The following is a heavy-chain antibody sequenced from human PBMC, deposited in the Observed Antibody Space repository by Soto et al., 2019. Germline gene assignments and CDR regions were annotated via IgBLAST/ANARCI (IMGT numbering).Heavy chain of an antibody. D-gene: IGHD3-22*01. CDR2: ISINGGST. V-gene: IGHV3-64D*06. J-gene: IGHJ4*02. CDR3: VKGEFYYDSSAYYPFDS. Sequence: QPGGSLRLSCSASGFTFSSYAMHWVRQAPGKGLEYVSSISINGGSTHYADSVKGRFTISRDNSRNTQYLQMSSLRADDTAVYYCVKGEFYYDSSAYYPFDSWGQGT. CDR1: GFTFSSYA.